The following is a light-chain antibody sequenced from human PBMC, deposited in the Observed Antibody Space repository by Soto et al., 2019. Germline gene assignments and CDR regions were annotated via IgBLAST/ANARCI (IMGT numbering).Light chain of an antibody. V-gene: IGLV2-14*01. J-gene: IGLJ2*01. Sequence: QSALTQPASVSESPGQSITISCTGTSSDVGGYNYVSWYQQHPGKAPKLMIYDVSNRPSGVTNRFSGSKSSNTASLTISGLQAEDEADYYCSSYTSSGTVVFGGGTKLTVL. CDR2: DVS. CDR3: SSYTSSGTVV. CDR1: SSDVGGYNY.